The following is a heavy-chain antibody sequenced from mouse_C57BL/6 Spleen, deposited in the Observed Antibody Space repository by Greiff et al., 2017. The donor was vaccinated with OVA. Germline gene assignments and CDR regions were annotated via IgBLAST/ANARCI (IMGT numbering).Heavy chain of an antibody. D-gene: IGHD2-3*01. Sequence: VQVVESGPELVKPGASVKISCKASGYAFSSSWMNWVKQRPGKGLEWIGRIYPGDGDTNYNGKFKGKATLTADKSSSTAYMQLSSLTSEDSAVYFCARNDGYYMGYWGQGTTLTVSS. V-gene: IGHV1-82*01. J-gene: IGHJ2*01. CDR1: GYAFSSSW. CDR2: IYPGDGDT. CDR3: ARNDGYYMGY.